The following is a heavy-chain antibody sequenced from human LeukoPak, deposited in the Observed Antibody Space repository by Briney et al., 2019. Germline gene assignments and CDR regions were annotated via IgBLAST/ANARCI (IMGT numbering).Heavy chain of an antibody. V-gene: IGHV3-7*01. D-gene: IGHD6-13*01. CDR1: GFTFSSYW. CDR2: IKQDGSEK. J-gene: IGHJ4*02. CDR3: ARSVSSSSWYGSLDY. Sequence: PGGSLRLSCAASGFTFSSYWMSWVRQAPGKGLEWVANIKQDGSEKYYVDSVKGRFTISRDNAKNSLYLQMNSLRAEDTAVYYCARSVSSSSWYGSLDYWGQGTLVTVSS.